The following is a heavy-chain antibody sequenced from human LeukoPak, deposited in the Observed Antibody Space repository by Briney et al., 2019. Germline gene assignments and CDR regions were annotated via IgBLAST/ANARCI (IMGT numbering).Heavy chain of an antibody. CDR1: GFTFSSNA. CDR3: AKDCANFGY. J-gene: IGHJ4*02. CDR2: ISGSGVST. V-gene: IGHV3-23*01. Sequence: QSGGSLRLSCAASGFTFSSNAMSWVRQAPGKGLEWVSGISGSGVSTYYADSVKGRFTISRDNSKDTLYLQMNSLRAEDTAVYYCAKDCANFGYWGQGTLVTVSS.